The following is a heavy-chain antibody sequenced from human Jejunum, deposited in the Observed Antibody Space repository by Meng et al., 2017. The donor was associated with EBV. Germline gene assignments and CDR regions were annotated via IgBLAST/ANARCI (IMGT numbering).Heavy chain of an antibody. D-gene: IGHD3-22*01. Sequence: QEQLVQSGAEVKKPGASVKVSCKASGYTFTTYYIHWVRQAPGQGLEWMGIINPSGGTTSYSQQFQGRVTMTRDTSTSTVYMELSSLRSEDTAVYYCARGRSYYDSSGYLGDFWGQGTLVTVSS. CDR1: GYTFTTYY. J-gene: IGHJ4*02. CDR2: INPSGGTT. V-gene: IGHV1-46*01. CDR3: ARGRSYYDSSGYLGDF.